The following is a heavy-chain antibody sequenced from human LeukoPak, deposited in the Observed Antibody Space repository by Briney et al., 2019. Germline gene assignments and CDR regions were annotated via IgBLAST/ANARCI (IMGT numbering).Heavy chain of an antibody. Sequence: ASVKVSCKASGYTFTGYYMHWVRQAPGQGLEWMGWINPNSGGTNYAQKFQGWVTMTRDTSISTAYMELSRLRSDDTAVYYCARETGKGYNPLDYYGMDVWGQGTTVTVSS. CDR2: INPNSGGT. CDR3: ARETGKGYNPLDYYGMDV. CDR1: GYTFTGYY. V-gene: IGHV1-2*04. J-gene: IGHJ6*02. D-gene: IGHD5-24*01.